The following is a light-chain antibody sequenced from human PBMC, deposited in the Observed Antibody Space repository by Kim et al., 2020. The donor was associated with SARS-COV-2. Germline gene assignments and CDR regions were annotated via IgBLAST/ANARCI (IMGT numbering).Light chain of an antibody. J-gene: IGKJ4*01. V-gene: IGKV3-11*01. Sequence: SLSPGECATLSCSASQSVSSYLAWYQQKPGQAPRLLIYDASNRATGIPARFSGSGSGTDFTLTISSLEPEDFAVYYCQQRSNWLTFGGGTKVDIK. CDR1: QSVSSY. CDR2: DAS. CDR3: QQRSNWLT.